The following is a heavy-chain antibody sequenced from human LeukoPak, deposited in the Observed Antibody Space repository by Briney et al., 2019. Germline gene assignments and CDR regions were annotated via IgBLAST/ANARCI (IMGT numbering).Heavy chain of an antibody. V-gene: IGHV1-18*01. Sequence: ASVKVSCKASGYTFTSYGISWVRQAPGQGLEWMGWISAYNGNTNYAQKLQGRVTMTTDTSTSTAYMELRSLRSDDTAVYYCARARPFSGTSYYFDYWGQGTLVTVSS. J-gene: IGHJ4*02. CDR1: GYTFTSYG. CDR2: ISAYNGNT. CDR3: ARARPFSGTSYYFDY. D-gene: IGHD6-19*01.